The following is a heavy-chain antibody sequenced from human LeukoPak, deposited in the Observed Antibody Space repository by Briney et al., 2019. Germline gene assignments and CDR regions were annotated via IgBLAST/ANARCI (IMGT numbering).Heavy chain of an antibody. CDR2: ISGSGGST. Sequence: GGSLRLSCAASGFTFSSYAMSWVRQAPGKGLEWVSAISGSGGSTYYADSVKGRFTISRDNSKNTLYLQMNGLRAEDTAVYYCARGVYGGYVAGFDYWGQGTLVTVSS. V-gene: IGHV3-23*01. CDR3: ARGVYGGYVAGFDY. D-gene: IGHD5-12*01. CDR1: GFTFSSYA. J-gene: IGHJ4*02.